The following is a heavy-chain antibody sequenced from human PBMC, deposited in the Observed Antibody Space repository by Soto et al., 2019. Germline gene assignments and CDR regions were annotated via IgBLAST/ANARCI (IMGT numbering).Heavy chain of an antibody. Sequence: ESGGGVVQPGGSLRLSCAASGFTFSSYEMNWVRQAPGKGLEWVSYISSSGSTIYYADSVKGRFTISRDNAKNSLYLQMNSLRAEDTAVYYCARDHSSGWYSNYYYYGMDVWGQGTTVTVSS. CDR3: ARDHSSGWYSNYYYYGMDV. J-gene: IGHJ6*02. CDR2: ISSSGSTI. V-gene: IGHV3-48*03. D-gene: IGHD6-19*01. CDR1: GFTFSSYE.